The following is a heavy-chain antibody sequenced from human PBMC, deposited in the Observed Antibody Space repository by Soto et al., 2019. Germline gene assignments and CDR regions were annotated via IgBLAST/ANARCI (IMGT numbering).Heavy chain of an antibody. CDR3: AKSMGGTANGMEV. V-gene: IGHV3-9*01. CDR1: GFRFDDYG. CDR2: ISYYSGSI. J-gene: IGHJ6*02. D-gene: IGHD2-15*01. Sequence: EVQLVESGGGFVQPGRSLRLSCAASGFRFDDYGMHWVRQVPGKGLEWVSGISYYSGSIGYADSVKGRFTISRDNAKNSLDLQMNSLRAEYTALYYCAKSMGGTANGMEVWGQGTTVTVSS.